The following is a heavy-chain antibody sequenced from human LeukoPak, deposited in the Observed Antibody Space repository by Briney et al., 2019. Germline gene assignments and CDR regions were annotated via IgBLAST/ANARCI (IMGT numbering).Heavy chain of an antibody. V-gene: IGHV4-31*03. Sequence: PSETLSLTCTVSGGSISSGGYYWSWIRQHPGKGLEWIGYIYCSGSTYYNPSLKSRVTISVDTSKNQFSLKLSSVTAADTAVYYCARGYQLPLGWFDPWGQGTLVTVSS. D-gene: IGHD2-2*01. CDR1: GGSISSGGYY. CDR3: ARGYQLPLGWFDP. CDR2: IYCSGST. J-gene: IGHJ5*02.